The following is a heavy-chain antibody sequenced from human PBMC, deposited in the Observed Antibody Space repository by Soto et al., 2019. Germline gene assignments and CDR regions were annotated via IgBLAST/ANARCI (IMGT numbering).Heavy chain of an antibody. J-gene: IGHJ4*02. D-gene: IGHD3-16*02. CDR2: IKQDGSEK. CDR1: GFTFSSYW. V-gene: IGHV3-7*03. CDR3: ARDPGVITFGGVIVKSPFDY. Sequence: EVQLVESGGGLVQPGGSLRLSCAASGFTFSSYWMSLVRQAPGKGLEWVANIKQDGSEKYYVDSVKGRFTISRDNAKNSLYLQMNSLRAEDTAVYYCARDPGVITFGGVIVKSPFDYWGQGTLVTVSS.